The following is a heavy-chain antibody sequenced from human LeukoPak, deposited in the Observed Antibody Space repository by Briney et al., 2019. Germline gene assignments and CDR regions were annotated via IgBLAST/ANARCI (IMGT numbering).Heavy chain of an antibody. CDR1: GYTFTGYY. J-gene: IGHJ2*01. V-gene: IGHV1-2*06. CDR3: ARGEWELLRWYFDL. D-gene: IGHD1-26*01. CDR2: INPNSGGT. Sequence: ASVKVSCKASGYTFTGYYMHWVRQAPGQGLEWMGRINPNSGGTNYAQKFQGRVTMTRDTSISTAYMELSRLRSDDTAVYYCARGEWELLRWYFDLWGRGTLVTVSS.